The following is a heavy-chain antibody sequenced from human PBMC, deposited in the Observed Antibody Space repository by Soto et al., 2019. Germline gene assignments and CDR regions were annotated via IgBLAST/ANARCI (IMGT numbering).Heavy chain of an antibody. Sequence: SETLSLTCTVPGGSISSGDYYWSWIRQPPGKGLEWIGYIYYSGSTYYNPSLKSRVTISVDTSKNQFSLKLSSVTAADTAVYYCARVMYYDFWSGSPARAFDIWGQGTMVTVSS. D-gene: IGHD3-3*01. CDR1: GGSISSGDYY. J-gene: IGHJ3*02. CDR2: IYYSGST. V-gene: IGHV4-30-4*01. CDR3: ARVMYYDFWSGSPARAFDI.